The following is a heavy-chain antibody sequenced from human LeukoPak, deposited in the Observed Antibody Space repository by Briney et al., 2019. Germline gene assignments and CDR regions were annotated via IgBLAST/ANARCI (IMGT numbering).Heavy chain of an antibody. D-gene: IGHD6-13*01. CDR2: ISSTTSTI. V-gene: IGHV3-48*01. CDR3: VRGIAAAGGFDF. CDR1: GFNFSSYS. Sequence: GGSLRVSCAASGFNFSSYSMNWVRQAPGKGLEWVSYISSTTSTIYYATSVKGRFTVSRDNARHSLYLQMNSLRAEDTAVYYCVRGIAAAGGFDFWGQGTLVTVSS. J-gene: IGHJ4*02.